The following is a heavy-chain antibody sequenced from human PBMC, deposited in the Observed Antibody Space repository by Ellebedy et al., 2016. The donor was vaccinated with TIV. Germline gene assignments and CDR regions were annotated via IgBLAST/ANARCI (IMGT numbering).Heavy chain of an antibody. CDR3: AKRRLTDGGDFDY. J-gene: IGHJ4*02. CDR1: GFTFSDYG. D-gene: IGHD2-15*01. Sequence: GESLKISCAASGFTFSDYGMSWVRQAPGKGLEWVSTISGGGSTYYAAAVKGRFTISRDLSKNILYLQMNSLRAEDTAVYYCAKRRLTDGGDFDYWGQGTLVTVSS. V-gene: IGHV3-23*01. CDR2: ISGGGST.